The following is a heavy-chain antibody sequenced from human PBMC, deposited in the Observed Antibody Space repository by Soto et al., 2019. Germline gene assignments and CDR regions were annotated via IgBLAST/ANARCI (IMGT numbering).Heavy chain of an antibody. J-gene: IGHJ4*02. CDR3: ARTGPSYYYHNSGSPGDY. CDR1: GASIGSGDFY. CDR2: IYYNELSSSEST. Sequence: SETLSLTCTVSGASIGSGDFYWSWIRQSPGKGLEWLGYIYYNELSSSESTHYNSSLTSRVSISVDTSKNQFSLTLRSMTAADTAVYYCARTGPSYYYHNSGSPGDYWGQGTLVTVSS. V-gene: IGHV4-30-4*08. D-gene: IGHD3-22*01.